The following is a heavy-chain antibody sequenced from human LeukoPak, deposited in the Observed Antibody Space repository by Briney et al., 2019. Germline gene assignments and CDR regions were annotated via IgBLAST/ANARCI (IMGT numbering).Heavy chain of an antibody. D-gene: IGHD1-26*01. J-gene: IGHJ4*02. V-gene: IGHV1-18*01. CDR2: ISAYNGKT. CDR1: GYTFTSYG. Sequence: GAPVKVSCTASGYTFTSYGISWVRQAPGHGLEWMGWISAYNGKTINAKKLQGRDTMTTDISTSTAYMEVRSLRSDDTAVYYCARFEDKAWIVGALYFDYWGQGTLVSVSS. CDR3: ARFEDKAWIVGALYFDY.